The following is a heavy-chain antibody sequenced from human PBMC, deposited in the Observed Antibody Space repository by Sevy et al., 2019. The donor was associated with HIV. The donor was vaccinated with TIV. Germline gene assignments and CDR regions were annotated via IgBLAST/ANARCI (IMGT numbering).Heavy chain of an antibody. CDR1: GDSISSGGYY. CDR2: IYYNGST. Sequence: SETLSLTCTVSGDSISSGGYYWSWIRQHPGKGLEWIGYIYYNGSTYYNPSLKSRITISVDTSKKHFSLQLSSVTAADTAVYCCARWPYCSSSSCSRRGYYYFIMDVWGQGTTVTVSS. D-gene: IGHD2-2*01. CDR3: ARWPYCSSSSCSRRGYYYFIMDV. V-gene: IGHV4-31*03. J-gene: IGHJ6*02.